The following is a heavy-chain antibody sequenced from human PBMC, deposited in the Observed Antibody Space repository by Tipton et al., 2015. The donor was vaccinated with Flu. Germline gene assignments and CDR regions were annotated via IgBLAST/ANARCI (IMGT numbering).Heavy chain of an antibody. V-gene: IGHV4-34*01. Sequence: TLSLTCTVSGGSISSYYWSWIRQPPGKGLEWIGEINHSGSTNYNPSLKSRVTISVDTSKNQFSLKLSSVTATDTAVYYCARPPDYWGQGTLVTVSS. CDR2: INHSGST. CDR3: ARPPDY. J-gene: IGHJ4*02. CDR1: GGSISSYY.